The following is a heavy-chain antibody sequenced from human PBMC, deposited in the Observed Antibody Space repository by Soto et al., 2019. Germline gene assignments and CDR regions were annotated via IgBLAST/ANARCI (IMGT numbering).Heavy chain of an antibody. J-gene: IGHJ6*02. D-gene: IGHD5-12*01. Sequence: GESLKISCKGSGYSFTSYWIGWVRQMPGKGLEWMGIIYPGDSDTRYSPSFQGQVTISADKSISTAYLQWSSLKASDTAMYYCARPLSGYSGYVGMDAWGQGTTVTVSS. CDR2: IYPGDSDT. CDR3: ARPLSGYSGYVGMDA. V-gene: IGHV5-51*01. CDR1: GYSFTSYW.